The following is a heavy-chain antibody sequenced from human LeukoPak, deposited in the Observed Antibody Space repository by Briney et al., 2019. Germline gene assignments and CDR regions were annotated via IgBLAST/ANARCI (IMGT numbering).Heavy chain of an antibody. CDR1: GFTFSNYW. V-gene: IGHV3-7*01. J-gene: IGHJ4*02. CDR3: ATGRTRKY. CDR2: IKEDGSEK. Sequence: GGSLRLSCVASGFTFSNYWMNWVRQAPGERPEWVANIKEDGSEKYYVDSVKGRFTISRDNAKDSLYLQMNSLKAEDTAVYYCATGRTRKYWGQGTLVTVSS.